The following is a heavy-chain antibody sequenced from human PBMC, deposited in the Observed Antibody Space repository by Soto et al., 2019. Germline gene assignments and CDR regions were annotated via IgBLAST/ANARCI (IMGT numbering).Heavy chain of an antibody. V-gene: IGHV4-4*02. CDR1: GGSISSSNW. CDR3: ARGAYYYGSGSYYRPTYYFDY. D-gene: IGHD3-10*01. Sequence: QVQLQESGPGLVKPSGTLSLTCAVSGGSISSSNWWSWVRQPPGKGLEWIGEIYHSGSTNYNPSLKSRVTISVDKSKNQFSLKLSSVTAADTAVYYCARGAYYYGSGSYYRPTYYFDYWGQGTLVTVSS. J-gene: IGHJ4*02. CDR2: IYHSGST.